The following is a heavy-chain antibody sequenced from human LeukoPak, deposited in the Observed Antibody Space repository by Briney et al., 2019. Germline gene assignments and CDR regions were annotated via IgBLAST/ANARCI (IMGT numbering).Heavy chain of an antibody. D-gene: IGHD2-2*01. CDR1: GYTFTGYY. CDR2: INPNSGGT. Sequence: SCKASGYTFTGYYMHWVRQAPGQGLEWMGWINPNSGGTNYAQKFQGRVTMTRDTSISTAYMELSRLRSDDTAVYYCARGRVVVPAAHDYWGQGTLVTVSS. CDR3: ARGRVVVPAAHDY. J-gene: IGHJ4*02. V-gene: IGHV1-2*02.